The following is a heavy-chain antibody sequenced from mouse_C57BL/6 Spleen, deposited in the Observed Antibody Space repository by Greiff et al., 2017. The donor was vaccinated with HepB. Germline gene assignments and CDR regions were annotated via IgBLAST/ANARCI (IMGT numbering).Heavy chain of an antibody. CDR1: GYTFTDYY. Sequence: EVKLQQSGPELVKPGASVKISCKASGYTFTDYYMNWVKQSHGKSLEWIGDINPNNGGTSYNQKFKGKATLTVDKSSSTAYMELRSLTSEDSAVYYCARSTAAWFAYWGQGTLVTVSA. CDR2: INPNNGGT. CDR3: ARSTAAWFAY. V-gene: IGHV1-26*01. J-gene: IGHJ3*01.